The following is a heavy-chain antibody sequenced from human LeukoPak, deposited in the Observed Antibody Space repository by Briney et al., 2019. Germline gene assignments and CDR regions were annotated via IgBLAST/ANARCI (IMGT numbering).Heavy chain of an antibody. CDR1: GYSFTSYW. CDR2: IYPGDSDT. V-gene: IGHV5-51*01. CDR3: ARVGYFDFWSGYYPGLNAFDI. D-gene: IGHD3-3*01. J-gene: IGHJ3*02. Sequence: GESLKISCKGSGYSFTSYWIVWVRQTPGKGLEWMGIIYPGDSDTRYSPSFQGQVTISADKSISTAYLQWSSLKASDTAMYYCARVGYFDFWSGYYPGLNAFDIWGQGTMVTVSS.